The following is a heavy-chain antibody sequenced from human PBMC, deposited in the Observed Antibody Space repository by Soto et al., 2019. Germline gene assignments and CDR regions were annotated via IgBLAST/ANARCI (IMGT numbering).Heavy chain of an antibody. CDR1: GGSLSGYY. J-gene: IGHJ4*02. Sequence: QVQLQQWGAGLLKPSETLSLNCAVNGGSLSGYYWSWIRQPPGKGREWIGESKDGGRTNYSPSLMSRATISSDTSNNQFSLRLYSVTAAETGVYYCARGQEGVVATHWDQGTLVTVSS. CDR3: ARGQEGVVATH. D-gene: IGHD5-12*01. CDR2: SKDGGRT. V-gene: IGHV4-34*01.